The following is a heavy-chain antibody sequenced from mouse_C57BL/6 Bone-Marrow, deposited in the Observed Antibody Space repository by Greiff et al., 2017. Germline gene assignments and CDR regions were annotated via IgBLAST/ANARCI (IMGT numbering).Heavy chain of an antibody. D-gene: IGHD2-2*01. V-gene: IGHV14-1*01. Sequence: VHVKQSGAELVRPGASVKLSCTASGFYIKDYYMHWVKQRPEQGLEWIGRIDPEDGDTEYAPKFQGKATMTADTSSNTAYLQLSSLTSEDTAVYYCTSGYDEFAYWGQGTLVTVSA. J-gene: IGHJ3*01. CDR2: IDPEDGDT. CDR3: TSGYDEFAY. CDR1: GFYIKDYY.